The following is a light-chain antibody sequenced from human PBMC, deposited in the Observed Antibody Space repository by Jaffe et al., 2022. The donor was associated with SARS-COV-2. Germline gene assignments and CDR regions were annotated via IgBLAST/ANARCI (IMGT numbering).Light chain of an antibody. CDR2: AAS. CDR1: QSISSY. V-gene: IGKV1-39*01. J-gene: IGKJ2*01. Sequence: DIQMTQSPSSLSASVGDRVTITCRASQSISSYLNWYQQIPGKAPKLLIYAASSLQSGVPSRFSGSGSGTDFTLTISSLQPEDFATYYCQQSYGTPYTFGQGTKLEIK. CDR3: QQSYGTPYT.